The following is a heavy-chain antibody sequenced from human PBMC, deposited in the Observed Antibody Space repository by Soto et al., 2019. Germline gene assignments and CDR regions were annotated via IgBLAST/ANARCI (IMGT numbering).Heavy chain of an antibody. CDR2: IYYSGST. CDR3: ARVGYYGSGSYYPYYYYYMDV. Sequence: SETLSLTCTVSGGSISSYYWSWIRQPPGKGLEWIGYIYYSGSTNYNPSLKSRVTISVDTSKNQFSLKLSSVTAADTAVYYCARVGYYGSGSYYPYYYYYMDVWGKGTTVTVSS. J-gene: IGHJ6*03. CDR1: GGSISSYY. D-gene: IGHD3-10*01. V-gene: IGHV4-59*01.